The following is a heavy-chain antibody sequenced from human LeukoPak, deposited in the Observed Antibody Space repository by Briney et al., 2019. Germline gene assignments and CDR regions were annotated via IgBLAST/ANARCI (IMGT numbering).Heavy chain of an antibody. D-gene: IGHD6-19*01. J-gene: IGHJ4*02. CDR3: ARGSGWLYYFDY. Sequence: GGSLRLTCAASGFTFSSYWMHWVRQAPGKGLVWVSRINSDGSSTTYADSVKGRFTISRDNAKNTLYLQMNSLRAEDTAVYFCARGSGWLYYFDYWGQGTLVTVSS. CDR1: GFTFSSYW. CDR2: INSDGSST. V-gene: IGHV3-74*01.